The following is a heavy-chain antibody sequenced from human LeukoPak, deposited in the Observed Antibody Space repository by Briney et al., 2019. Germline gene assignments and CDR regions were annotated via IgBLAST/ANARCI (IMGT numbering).Heavy chain of an antibody. V-gene: IGHV3-53*01. CDR3: AREGLSRSFDY. CDR2: IYSGGST. Sequence: GGSLRLSCAASGFTVSSNYMSWVRQAPGKGPEWVSVIYSGGSTYYADSVKGRFTISRDNSKNTLYLQMNSLRAEDTAVYYCAREGLSRSFDYWGQGTLVTVSS. CDR1: GFTVSSNY. D-gene: IGHD3-16*02. J-gene: IGHJ4*02.